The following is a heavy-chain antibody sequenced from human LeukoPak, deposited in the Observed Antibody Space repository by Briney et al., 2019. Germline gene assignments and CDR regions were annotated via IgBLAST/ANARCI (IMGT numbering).Heavy chain of an antibody. CDR3: ARGWGMYMAFDI. CDR1: GFTFSSYE. D-gene: IGHD3-16*01. CDR2: ISSSGSTI. V-gene: IGHV3-48*03. Sequence: GGSLRLSCAASGFTFSSYEMNWVRQAPGKGLEWVSYISSSGSTIYYADSVKGRFTISRDNSKNTVYLQMNSLRAEDTAVYYCARGWGMYMAFDIWGQGTMVTVSS. J-gene: IGHJ3*02.